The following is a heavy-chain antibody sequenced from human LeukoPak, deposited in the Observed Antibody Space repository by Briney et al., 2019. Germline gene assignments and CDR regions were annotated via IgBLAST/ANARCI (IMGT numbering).Heavy chain of an antibody. CDR1: GFTFSSYA. D-gene: IGHD1-1*01. J-gene: IGHJ4*02. Sequence: GGSLRLSCAASGFTFSSYAMSWVRQAPGKWLEWVSTISNSDYSTYYTDSVKGRFTISRDNSKNTLYLQMDSLTADDTAIYYCGKATGTLGNWGQGTLVTVSS. CDR2: ISNSDYST. CDR3: GKATGTLGN. V-gene: IGHV3-23*01.